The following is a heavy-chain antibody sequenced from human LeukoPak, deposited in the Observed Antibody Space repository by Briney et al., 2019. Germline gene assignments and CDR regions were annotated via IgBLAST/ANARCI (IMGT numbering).Heavy chain of an antibody. CDR1: GFTFSSYA. J-gene: IGHJ6*02. V-gene: IGHV3-23*01. Sequence: GGSLRLSCAASGFTFSSYAMSWVRQAPGKGLEWVSAISGSGGSTYYADSVKGRFTISRDNSKNTLYLQMNSLRAEDTAVYYCSTGGYSGSRWWYNGMDVWGQGTTATVSS. CDR2: ISGSGGST. CDR3: STGGYSGSRWWYNGMDV. D-gene: IGHD2-15*01.